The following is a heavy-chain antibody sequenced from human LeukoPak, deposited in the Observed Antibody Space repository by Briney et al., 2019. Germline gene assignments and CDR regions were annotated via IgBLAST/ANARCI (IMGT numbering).Heavy chain of an antibody. V-gene: IGHV1-2*06. J-gene: IGHJ4*02. CDR1: GYTFTGYH. D-gene: IGHD2-2*01. CDR2: INPNSVDT. CDR3: PRDYCSSTSCLFDY. Sequence: ASVKVSCEASGYTFTGYHMHWVRQAPGQGLEWMGRINPNSVDTNYAQKFEGRVTMTRDTSISQAYIELSRLTPDDTAAYYCPRDYCSSTSCLFDYWGQGTMVTVSS.